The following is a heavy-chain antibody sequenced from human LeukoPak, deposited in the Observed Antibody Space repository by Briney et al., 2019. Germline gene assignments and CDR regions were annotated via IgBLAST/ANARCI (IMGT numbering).Heavy chain of an antibody. D-gene: IGHD5-24*01. J-gene: IGHJ4*02. CDR2: IRKKANSYTT. CDR1: GFTFSDHY. CDR3: ARGEMATTYFDY. V-gene: IGHV3-72*01. Sequence: GGSLRLSCAASGFTFSDHYLDWVRQAPGKGLEWVGRIRKKANSYTTEYAASVKGRFTISRDDSKNSLYLQMNSLKTEDTAVYYCARGEMATTYFDYWGQGTLVTVSS.